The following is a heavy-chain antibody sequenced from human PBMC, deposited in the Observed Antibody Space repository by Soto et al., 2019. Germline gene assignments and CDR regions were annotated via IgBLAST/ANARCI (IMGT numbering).Heavy chain of an antibody. Sequence: QVQLQESGPGLVKPSETLSLTCTVSGASISSYYWSWIRQSPGVGLEWIGYSYPSGTTKYNPSLKSLVTISGDTSKNQFSLRLSFVTAADTVVYYCARADAFDVWGQGTMVTVSS. V-gene: IGHV4-59*01. CDR1: GASISSYY. CDR3: ARADAFDV. CDR2: SYPSGTT. J-gene: IGHJ3*01.